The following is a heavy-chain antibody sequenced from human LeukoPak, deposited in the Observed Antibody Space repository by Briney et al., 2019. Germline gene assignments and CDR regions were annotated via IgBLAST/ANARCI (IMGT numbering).Heavy chain of an antibody. V-gene: IGHV4-39*07. Sequence: SETLSLTCTVSGGSISSSSYYWGWIRQPPGKGLEWIGSIYYSGSTYYNPSLKSRVTISVDTSKNQFSLKLSSVTAADTAVYYCARVRSGYDFVSGDAFDIWGQGTMVTVSS. CDR3: ARVRSGYDFVSGDAFDI. CDR1: GGSISSSSYY. J-gene: IGHJ3*02. CDR2: IYYSGST. D-gene: IGHD5-12*01.